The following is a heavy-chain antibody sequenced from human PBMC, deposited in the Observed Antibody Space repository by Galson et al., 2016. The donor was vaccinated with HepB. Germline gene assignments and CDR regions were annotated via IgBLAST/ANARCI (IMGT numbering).Heavy chain of an antibody. CDR2: ISVTSTYT. Sequence: SLRLSCAASGFTFSDYYMSWIRQAPGKGLEWVSYISVTSTYTNYADSVKGRFTVSRDNAKNSLYLQMNTLRAEDTAIYYCAKDRGSYCGGDCADYYLDFWGQGTLVTVSS. V-gene: IGHV3-11*06. CDR1: GFTFSDYY. J-gene: IGHJ4*02. CDR3: AKDRGSYCGGDCADYYLDF. D-gene: IGHD2-21*02.